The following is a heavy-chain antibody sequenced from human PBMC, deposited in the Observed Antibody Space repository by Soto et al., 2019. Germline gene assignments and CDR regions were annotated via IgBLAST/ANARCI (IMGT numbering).Heavy chain of an antibody. V-gene: IGHV3-30-3*01. D-gene: IGHD1-26*01. CDR1: GFTFSSYA. CDR2: ISYDGSNK. Sequence: VQLVESGGGLVKPGGSLRLSCAASGFTFSSYAMHWVRQAPGKGLEWVAVISYDGSNKYYADSVKGRFTISRDNSKNTLYLQMNSLRAEDTAVYYCARDRGSYSFDYWGQGTLVTVSS. CDR3: ARDRGSYSFDY. J-gene: IGHJ4*02.